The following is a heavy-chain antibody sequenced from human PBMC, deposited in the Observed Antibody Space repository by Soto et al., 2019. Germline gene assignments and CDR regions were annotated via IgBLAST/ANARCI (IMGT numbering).Heavy chain of an antibody. Sequence: PSETLSLTCTVSGGSISSGGYYWSWIRQHPGKGLEWIGYIYYSGITYYNPSLKSRVIMSVDTSKNQFSLKLSSVTAADTAVYYCARADYGSGSYYNPLYYNGVDVWGQGTTVTVSS. J-gene: IGHJ6*02. CDR2: IYYSGIT. D-gene: IGHD3-10*01. CDR1: GGSISSGGYY. CDR3: ARADYGSGSYYNPLYYNGVDV. V-gene: IGHV4-31*03.